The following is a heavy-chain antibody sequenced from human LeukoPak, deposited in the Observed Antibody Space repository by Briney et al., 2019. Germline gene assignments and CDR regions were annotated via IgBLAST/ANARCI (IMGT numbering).Heavy chain of an antibody. V-gene: IGHV3-30*04. CDR1: GFTFSNYA. D-gene: IGHD1-1*01. CDR3: ARDQLALGDY. CDR2: ISYDGSNK. Sequence: GGSLRLPCAASGFTFSNYAMHWVRQAPGKGLEWVAVISYDGSNKYYADSVKGRFTISRDNSKNTLYLQMNSLRTDDTAVYYCARDQLALGDYWGQGTLVTVSS. J-gene: IGHJ4*02.